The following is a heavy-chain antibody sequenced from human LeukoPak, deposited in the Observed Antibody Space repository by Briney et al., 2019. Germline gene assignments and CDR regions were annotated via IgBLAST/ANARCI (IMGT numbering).Heavy chain of an antibody. CDR2: INSDGSSI. V-gene: IGHV3-74*03. J-gene: IGHJ4*02. D-gene: IGHD5-12*01. Sequence: GGSLRLSCAASGFTFSSYWTHRVRQAPGKGLVWVSRINSDGSSITYADSVKGRFTISRDNAKNTLFLQMNSLRVEDTAVYYCAREGRVSGYDFDCWGQGTLVTVSS. CDR1: GFTFSSYW. CDR3: AREGRVSGYDFDC.